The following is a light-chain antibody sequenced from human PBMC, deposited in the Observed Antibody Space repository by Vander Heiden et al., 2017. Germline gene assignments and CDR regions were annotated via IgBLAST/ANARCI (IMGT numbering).Light chain of an antibody. V-gene: IGKV1-8*01. CDR3: QQYYSYPPIT. Sequence: AIRMTQSPSSSSASTEDRVTITCRASQGISSYLAWYQQKPGKAPKLLIYAASTLQSGVPSRFSGSGSGTDFTLTISCLQSEDFATYYCQQYYSYPPITFGQGTRLEIK. CDR1: QGISSY. J-gene: IGKJ5*01. CDR2: AAS.